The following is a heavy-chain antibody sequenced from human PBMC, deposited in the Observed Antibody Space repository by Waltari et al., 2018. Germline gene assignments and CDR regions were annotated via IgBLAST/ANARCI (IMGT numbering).Heavy chain of an antibody. CDR3: AKADRSPTYYDSSGYRDY. D-gene: IGHD3-22*01. CDR2: ISGSGGST. V-gene: IGHV3-23*01. CDR1: GFTFSSYA. Sequence: EVQLLESGGGLVQPGGSLRLSCAASGFTFSSYAMSWVRQAPGKGLEWVSAISGSGGSTYYADSVKGRFTISRDNSKNTLYLQMNSLRAEDTAVYYCAKADRSPTYYDSSGYRDYWGQGTLVTVSS. J-gene: IGHJ4*02.